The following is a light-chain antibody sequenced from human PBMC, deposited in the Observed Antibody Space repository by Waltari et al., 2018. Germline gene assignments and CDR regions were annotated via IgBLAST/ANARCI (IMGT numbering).Light chain of an antibody. Sequence: IVLTQSPGTVSLSPGERVTLSCRASHTVNRNYLAWYQRKPVQAPMLLIYDPSARATGVAARFSGSGSGTDFTLTINRLEPEDFAVYYCQQYGDSPLTFGGGTTVEIK. V-gene: IGKV3-20*01. CDR1: HTVNRNY. CDR2: DPS. J-gene: IGKJ4*01. CDR3: QQYGDSPLT.